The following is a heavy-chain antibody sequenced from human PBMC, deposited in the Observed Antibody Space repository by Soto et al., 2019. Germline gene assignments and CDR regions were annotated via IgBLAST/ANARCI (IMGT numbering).Heavy chain of an antibody. CDR3: ARFRHQDFGSDWFDH. J-gene: IGHJ5*02. V-gene: IGHV4-4*02. D-gene: IGHD6-19*01. CDR1: GGSISSSNW. CDR2: IYHSGST. Sequence: SETLSLTCAVSGGSISSSNWWSWVRQPPGKGLEWIGEIYHSGSTNYNPSLKSRVTISVDKSKNQFSLKLSSVTAADTAVYYCARFRHQDFGSDWFDHWGQGTLVTVSS.